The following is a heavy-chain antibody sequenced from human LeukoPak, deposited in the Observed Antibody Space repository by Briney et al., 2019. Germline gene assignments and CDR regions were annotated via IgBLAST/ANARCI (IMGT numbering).Heavy chain of an antibody. J-gene: IGHJ5*02. Sequence: SVKVSCKASGGTFSSYAISWVRQAPGQGLEWMGGIIPIFGTANYAQKFQGRVTITTDESTSTAYMELSSLRSEDTAVYYCAARGDYDFWSGTTMGEDPWGQGTLVTVSS. CDR3: AARGDYDFWSGTTMGEDP. CDR1: GGTFSSYA. CDR2: IIPIFGTA. V-gene: IGHV1-69*05. D-gene: IGHD3-3*01.